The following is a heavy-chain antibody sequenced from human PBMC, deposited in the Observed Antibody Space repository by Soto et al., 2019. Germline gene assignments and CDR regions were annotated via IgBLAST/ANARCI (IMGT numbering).Heavy chain of an antibody. CDR3: APRPGGGGY. J-gene: IGHJ4*02. CDR2: IYSGGYT. V-gene: IGHV3-53*01. D-gene: IGHD3-10*01. CDR1: GFTVSNNY. Sequence: EVQLVESGGGLIQPGGSLRLSCAVSGFTVSNNYMSWVRQAPGKGLEGVSVIYSGGYTAYGDSVKGRFTISRDHSKNTLYLQMKTQSPDAPAVYHCAPRPGGGGYWGQGTLVTVSS.